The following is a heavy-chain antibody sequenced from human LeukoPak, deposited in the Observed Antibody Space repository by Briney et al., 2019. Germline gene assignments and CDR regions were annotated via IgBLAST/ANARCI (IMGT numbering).Heavy chain of an antibody. J-gene: IGHJ4*02. CDR2: FDPEDGET. V-gene: IGHV1-24*01. CDR3: ATDFWRAVAGTA. D-gene: IGHD6-19*01. CDR1: GYTLTELS. Sequence: ASVKVSCKVSGYTLTELSMHWVRKAPGKGLEWMGGFDPEDGETIYAQKFQGRVTMTEDTSTDTAYMELSSLRSEDTAVYYCATDFWRAVAGTAWGQGTLVTVSS.